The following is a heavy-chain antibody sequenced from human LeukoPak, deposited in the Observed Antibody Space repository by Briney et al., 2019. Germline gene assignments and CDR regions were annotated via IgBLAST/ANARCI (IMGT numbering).Heavy chain of an antibody. J-gene: IGHJ4*02. CDR1: GFTFGSYA. Sequence: GGSLRLSCAASGFTFGSYAMFWVRPAPGQGLAWVSAFSGTTGNTYYADSVKGRFTISRDNSKNTLYLQMNSLRAEDTAIYYCAKIRDNWWYTGSYWGYWGQGTLVTVSS. V-gene: IGHV3-23*01. CDR3: AKIRDNWWYTGSYWGY. D-gene: IGHD1-26*01. CDR2: FSGTTGNT.